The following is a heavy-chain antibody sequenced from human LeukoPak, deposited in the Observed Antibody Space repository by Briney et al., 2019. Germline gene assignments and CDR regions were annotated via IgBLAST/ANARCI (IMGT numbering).Heavy chain of an antibody. V-gene: IGHV3-23*01. D-gene: IGHD1-1*01. J-gene: IGHJ3*02. Sequence: PGGSLRLSCAASGFTFSSHALTWVRQTPGKGLDWVSSISVASTPYYLDSVKGRFTISRDNSKNTLYLQMNSLEAEDTALYYCVKCILDNCREGFDIWDQGTMVTVSS. CDR2: ISVASTP. CDR1: GFTFSSHA. CDR3: VKCILDNCREGFDI.